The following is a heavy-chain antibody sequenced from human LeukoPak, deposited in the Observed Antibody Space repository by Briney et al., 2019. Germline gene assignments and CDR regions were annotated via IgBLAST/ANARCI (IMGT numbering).Heavy chain of an antibody. D-gene: IGHD3-22*01. CDR3: ARGRERYYYDSSGYSEDY. CDR2: ISSSSSYI. Sequence: GGSLRLSCAASGFTFSSYSMNWVRQAPGKGLEWVSSISSSSSYIYYADSVKGRFTISRDNAKNSLYLQMNSLRAEDTAVYYCARGRERYYYDSSGYSEDYWGQGTLVTVPS. J-gene: IGHJ4*02. V-gene: IGHV3-21*01. CDR1: GFTFSSYS.